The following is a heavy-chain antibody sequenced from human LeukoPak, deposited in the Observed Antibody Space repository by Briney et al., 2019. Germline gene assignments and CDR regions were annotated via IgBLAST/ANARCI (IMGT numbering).Heavy chain of an antibody. CDR3: ARVTVGDSFDY. Sequence: ASVKVSCKASGYTFTSYDINWVRQATGQGLEWMGWISAYNGNTNYAQKLQGRVTMTTDTSTSTAYMELRSLRSDDTAVYYCARVTVGDSFDYWGQGTLVTVSS. CDR1: GYTFTSYD. CDR2: ISAYNGNT. V-gene: IGHV1-18*01. J-gene: IGHJ4*02. D-gene: IGHD1-26*01.